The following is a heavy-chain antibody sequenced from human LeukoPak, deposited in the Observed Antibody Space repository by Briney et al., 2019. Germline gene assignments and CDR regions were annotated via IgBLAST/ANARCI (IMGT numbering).Heavy chain of an antibody. D-gene: IGHD3-10*01. CDR3: ARAHGSGNYYNEFDY. V-gene: IGHV3-30*04. CDR1: GFTFSSYA. Sequence: GGSLRLSCAASGFTFSSYAMHWVRQAPGKGLEWVAVISYDGTNKFYADSVKGRFTISKDSSKNTLYLQMNSLRTEDTAVYYCARAHGSGNYYNEFDYWGQGTLVTVSS. CDR2: ISYDGTNK. J-gene: IGHJ4*02.